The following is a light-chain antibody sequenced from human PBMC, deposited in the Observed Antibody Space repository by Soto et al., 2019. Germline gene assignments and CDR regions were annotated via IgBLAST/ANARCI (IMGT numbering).Light chain of an antibody. J-gene: IGLJ1*01. V-gene: IGLV2-14*01. Sequence: QSALTQPASVSGSPGQSITISCTGTNGDVGGYNYVSWYQQHPGKAPKLMIRDVSNRPSDVSDRFSGSKSGNMASLTISGLQAEDEADYYCSSYTSSITYVFGTGTKVTVL. CDR3: SSYTSSITYV. CDR2: DVS. CDR1: NGDVGGYNY.